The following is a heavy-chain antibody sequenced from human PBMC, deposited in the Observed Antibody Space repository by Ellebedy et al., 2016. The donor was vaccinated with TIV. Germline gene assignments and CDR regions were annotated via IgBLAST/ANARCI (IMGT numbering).Heavy chain of an antibody. J-gene: IGHJ4*02. CDR2: INPNSGGT. V-gene: IGHV1-2*02. CDR3: ARPYYDFWSGYYTNAHFDY. Sequence: ASVKVSCKASGYTFTGYYMHWVRQATGQGLEWMGWINPNSGGTNYAQKLQGRVTMTTDTSTSTAYMELRSLRSDDTAVYYCARPYYDFWSGYYTNAHFDYWGQGTLVTVSS. CDR1: GYTFTGYY. D-gene: IGHD3-3*01.